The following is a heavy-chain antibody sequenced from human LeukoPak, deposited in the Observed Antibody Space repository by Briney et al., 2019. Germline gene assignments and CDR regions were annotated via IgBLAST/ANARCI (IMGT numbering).Heavy chain of an antibody. V-gene: IGHV3-49*03. CDR2: ISGGTT. D-gene: IGHD6-19*01. Sequence: GRSLRLSCTASGFTFGDYLMSWFRQAPGKGKDWIGFISGGTTEYAASVKGRFTISRDDSTSIAYPQMNSLTTEDTAVYYCSRGSGWLSVYWGQGTLVTVSS. CDR1: GFTFGDYL. J-gene: IGHJ4*01. CDR3: SRGSGWLSVY.